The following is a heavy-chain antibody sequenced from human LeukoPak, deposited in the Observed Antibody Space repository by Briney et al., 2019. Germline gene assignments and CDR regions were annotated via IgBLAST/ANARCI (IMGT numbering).Heavy chain of an antibody. CDR1: GFTVSSSY. CDR2: IYSGGST. CDR3: ARRAVVGSPARADNWFDP. D-gene: IGHD2-2*01. J-gene: IGHJ5*02. Sequence: PGGSLRLSCAASGFTVSSSYMNWVRQAPGKGLEWVSVIYSGGSTYYADSVKGRFTISRDNSKNTLYLQMNSLRAEDTAVYYCARRAVVGSPARADNWFDPWGQGTLVTVSS. V-gene: IGHV3-53*01.